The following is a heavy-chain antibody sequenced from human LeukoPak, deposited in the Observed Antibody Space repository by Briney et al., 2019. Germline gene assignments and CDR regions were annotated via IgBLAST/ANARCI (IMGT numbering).Heavy chain of an antibody. CDR2: ISYDGSNK. Sequence: GGSLRLSCAASGFTFSSYGMHWVRQAPGKGLEWVAVISYDGSNKYYADSVKGRFTISRDNSKNTLYLQMNSLRAEDTAVYYCAAYYDFWSGYYIDYWGQGTLVTVSS. J-gene: IGHJ4*02. CDR1: GFTFSSYG. V-gene: IGHV3-30*03. CDR3: AAYYDFWSGYYIDY. D-gene: IGHD3-3*01.